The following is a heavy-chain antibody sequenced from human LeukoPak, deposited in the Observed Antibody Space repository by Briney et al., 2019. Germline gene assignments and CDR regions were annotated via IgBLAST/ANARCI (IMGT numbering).Heavy chain of an antibody. CDR1: GGSISSSSYY. J-gene: IGHJ4*02. V-gene: IGHV4-39*07. D-gene: IGHD2-2*01. CDR3: ANKVYCSTTSCYHAGY. Sequence: SETLSLTCTVSGGSISSSSYYWGWIRQPPGKGLEWIGSIYYSGSTYYNPSLKSRVTISVDTSKNQFSLKLSSVTAADTAVYYCANKVYCSTTSCYHAGYWGQGTLVTVSS. CDR2: IYYSGST.